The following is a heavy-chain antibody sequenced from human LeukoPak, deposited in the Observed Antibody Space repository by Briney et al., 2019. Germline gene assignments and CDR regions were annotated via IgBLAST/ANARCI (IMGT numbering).Heavy chain of an antibody. CDR1: GFTFSSYW. CDR3: ARARYTVTSLFDY. J-gene: IGHJ4*02. CDR2: IKQDGSEK. D-gene: IGHD4-17*01. Sequence: GGSLRLSCAASGFTFSSYWMSWVRQAPGKGLEWVANIKQDGSEKYYVDSVKGRFTISRDNAKNSLYLQMNSLRAEDTAVYYCARARYTVTSLFDYWGQGTLVTVSS. V-gene: IGHV3-7*01.